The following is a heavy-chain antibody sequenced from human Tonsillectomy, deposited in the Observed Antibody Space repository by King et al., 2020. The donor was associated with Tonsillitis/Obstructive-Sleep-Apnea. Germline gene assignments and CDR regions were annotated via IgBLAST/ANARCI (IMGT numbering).Heavy chain of an antibody. D-gene: IGHD4-11*01. J-gene: IGHJ5*02. CDR2: IRSKANSYAT. CDR1: GFTFSGSA. Sequence: VQLVESGGGLVQPGGSLKLSCAASGFTFSGSAMHWVRQASGKGLEWVGRIRSKANSYATAYAASVKGRFTISRDDSKNTAYLQMNSLKTEDTAVYYCNRPPSNYGPWGQGTLVTVSS. V-gene: IGHV3-73*01. CDR3: NRPPSNYGP.